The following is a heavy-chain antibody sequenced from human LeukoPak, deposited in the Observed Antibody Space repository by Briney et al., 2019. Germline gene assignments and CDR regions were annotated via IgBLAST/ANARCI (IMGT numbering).Heavy chain of an antibody. V-gene: IGHV4-39*01. D-gene: IGHD2-2*01. Sequence: PSETLSLTCTVSGGSISSSSYYWGWIRQPPGKGLEWIGSIYYSGSTYYNPSLKSRVTISVDTSKNQFSLKLSSVTAADTAVYCCARGGDIVVVPAAIYGGNWFDPWGQGTLVTVSS. CDR2: IYYSGST. J-gene: IGHJ5*02. CDR3: ARGGDIVVVPAAIYGGNWFDP. CDR1: GGSISSSSYY.